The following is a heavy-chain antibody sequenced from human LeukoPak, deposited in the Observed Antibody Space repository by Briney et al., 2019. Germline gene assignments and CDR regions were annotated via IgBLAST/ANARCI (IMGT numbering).Heavy chain of an antibody. CDR2: VYYTGAS. CDR3: ARAFYCSGGSCYSGRFDY. D-gene: IGHD2-15*01. V-gene: IGHV4-39*07. Sequence: SETLSLTCTVSGGSISSSSYYWGWIRQPPGKGLEWIGSVYYTGASYYNPSLKSRVTISVDKSKNQFSLKLSSVTAADTAVYYCARAFYCSGGSCYSGRFDYWGQGTLVTVSS. J-gene: IGHJ4*02. CDR1: GGSISSSSYY.